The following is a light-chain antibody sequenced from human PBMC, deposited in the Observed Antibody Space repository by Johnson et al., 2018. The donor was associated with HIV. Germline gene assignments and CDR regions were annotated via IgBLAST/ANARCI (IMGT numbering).Light chain of an antibody. CDR2: EDN. Sequence: QSVLTQPPSVSAAPGQKVTISCSGNVSNIESYFVSWYQQLPGAAPTLLIYEDNKRPSGIPDRFSGSKSGATATLGITGLPTGDEADYYCGIWDASLSPLYVFGTGTTITVL. CDR3: GIWDASLSPLYV. CDR1: VSNIESYF. J-gene: IGLJ1*01. V-gene: IGLV1-51*02.